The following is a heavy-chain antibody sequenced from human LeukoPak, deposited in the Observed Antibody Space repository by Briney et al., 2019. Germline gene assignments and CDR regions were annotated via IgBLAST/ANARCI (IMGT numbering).Heavy chain of an antibody. D-gene: IGHD2-21*01. Sequence: ASVKVSCTTSGYTFTSYGVSWVRQAPGQGLEWMGWISGYSAKTKYAQKVQGRVTITTDTSTSTAYMELRSLTSDDTAVYYCAKYRDCDNINCDRSFDYWGQGTLVTVSS. J-gene: IGHJ4*02. CDR3: AKYRDCDNINCDRSFDY. V-gene: IGHV1-18*01. CDR1: GYTFTSYG. CDR2: ISGYSAKT.